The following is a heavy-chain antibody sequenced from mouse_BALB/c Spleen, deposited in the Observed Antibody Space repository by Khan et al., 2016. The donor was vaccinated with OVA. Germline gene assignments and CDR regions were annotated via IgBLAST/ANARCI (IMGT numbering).Heavy chain of an antibody. D-gene: IGHD2-1*01. V-gene: IGHV5-6-4*01. CDR3: TRGGNYAHWYFDV. CDR1: AFTFSSYT. CDR2: ISSGGTYT. Sequence: EVELVESGGGLVKPGGSLKLSCAASAFTFSSYTMSWVRQTPEKRLDWVATISSGGTYTYYTHSVKGRFTISRDNAKNTLYLQMSSLKSEDTAMYYCTRGGNYAHWYFDVWGAGTTVTVSS. J-gene: IGHJ1*01.